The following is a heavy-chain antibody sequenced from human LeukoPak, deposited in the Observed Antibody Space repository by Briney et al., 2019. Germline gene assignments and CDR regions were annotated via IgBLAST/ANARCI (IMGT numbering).Heavy chain of an antibody. V-gene: IGHV1-69*13. CDR2: IIPIFGTA. J-gene: IGHJ4*02. D-gene: IGHD6-13*01. CDR1: GGTFSSYA. Sequence: GASVKVSCKASGGTFSSYAISWVRQAPGQGLEWMGGIIPIFGTANYAQKFQGRVTITADESTSTAYMELSSLRSDDTAVYYCAREGIAAACVDYWGQGTLVTVSS. CDR3: AREGIAAACVDY.